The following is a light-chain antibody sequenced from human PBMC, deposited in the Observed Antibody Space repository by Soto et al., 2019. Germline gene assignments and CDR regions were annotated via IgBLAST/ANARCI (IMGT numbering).Light chain of an antibody. V-gene: IGLV2-14*02. Sequence: QSALTQPASVSGSPGQSITISCSGTSSDVGSYNLVSWYQQHPGKAPKVVIYEDSKRPSGVSDHFSGSKSGNTASLTISGLQAEDEADYYCISYTGTTTLVVFGGGTKLTVL. CDR1: SSDVGSYNL. J-gene: IGLJ2*01. CDR2: EDS. CDR3: ISYTGTTTLVV.